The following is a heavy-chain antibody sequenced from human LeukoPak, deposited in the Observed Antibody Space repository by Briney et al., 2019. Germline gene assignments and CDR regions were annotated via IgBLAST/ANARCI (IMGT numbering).Heavy chain of an antibody. CDR1: GFTFTNTW. CDR3: ALGSANYDSSDFDC. J-gene: IGHJ4*02. CDR2: IRSKAASGTT. D-gene: IGHD3-22*01. V-gene: IGHV3-15*07. Sequence: GGSLRLSCVASGFTFTNTWINWVRQAPGGGLEWVGRIRSKAASGTTEYAAPVKGRFTISRDDSKNTLYLQMNRLITDDTSVYYCALGSANYDSSDFDCWGQGTLVTVSS.